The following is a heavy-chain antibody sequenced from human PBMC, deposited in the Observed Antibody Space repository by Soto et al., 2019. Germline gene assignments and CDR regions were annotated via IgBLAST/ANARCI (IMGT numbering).Heavy chain of an antibody. V-gene: IGHV1-18*01. CDR3: ARLPYGSGSSYYYYYGMDV. D-gene: IGHD3-10*01. CDR2: ISAYNGNT. CDR1: GYTFTSYG. Sequence: VASVKVSCKASGYTFTSYGISWVRQAPGQGLEWMGWISAYNGNTNYAQKLQGRVTMTTDTSTSTAYMELRSLRSDDTAVYYCARLPYGSGSSYYYYYGMDVWGPGTTVTVYS. J-gene: IGHJ6*02.